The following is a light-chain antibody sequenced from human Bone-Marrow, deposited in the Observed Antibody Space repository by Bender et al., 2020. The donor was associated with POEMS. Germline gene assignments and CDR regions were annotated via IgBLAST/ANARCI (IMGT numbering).Light chain of an antibody. J-gene: IGLJ2*01. CDR3: QAWGTYSVI. Sequence: SYEVTQPPSVSVSPGQTASITCSGDDLGDKYVAWYQQKPGQAPVLVIYQDTKRPSGIPERFSGSNSGNTVTLTISGTQAMDEADYYCQAWGTYSVILGGEAKLTV. V-gene: IGLV3-1*01. CDR1: DLGDKY. CDR2: QDT.